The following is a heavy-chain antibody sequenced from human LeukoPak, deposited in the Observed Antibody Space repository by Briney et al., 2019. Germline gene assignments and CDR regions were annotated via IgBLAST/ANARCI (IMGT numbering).Heavy chain of an antibody. Sequence: PGGSLRLSCAASGFTFSDYYMSWIRQAPGKGLEWVSYISSSGSTIYYADSVKGRFTISRDNAKNSLYLQMNSLRAEDTAVYYCARDVQLWLYYFDYWGQGTLVTVSS. J-gene: IGHJ4*02. CDR3: ARDVQLWLYYFDY. CDR2: ISSSGSTI. CDR1: GFTFSDYY. D-gene: IGHD5-18*01. V-gene: IGHV3-11*01.